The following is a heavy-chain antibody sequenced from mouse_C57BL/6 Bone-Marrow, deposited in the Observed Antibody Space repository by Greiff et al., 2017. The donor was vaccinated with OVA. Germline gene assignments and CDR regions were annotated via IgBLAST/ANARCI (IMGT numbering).Heavy chain of an antibody. Sequence: EVLLVESGGDLVKPGGSLKLSCAASGFTFSSYGMTWVRQTPDKRLEWVATISSGGSYTYYPDSVKGRFTISRDNAKNTLYLQMSSLKSEDTAMYYWAGHEGPYSNYVDYAKDDWGQGTTVTVAS. J-gene: IGHJ4*01. CDR2: ISSGGSYT. CDR3: AGHEGPYSNYVDYAKDD. D-gene: IGHD2-5*01. V-gene: IGHV5-6*01. CDR1: GFTFSSYG.